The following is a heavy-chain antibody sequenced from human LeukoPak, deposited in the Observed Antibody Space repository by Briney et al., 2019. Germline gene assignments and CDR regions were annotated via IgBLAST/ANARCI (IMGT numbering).Heavy chain of an antibody. CDR2: ISGSGGST. D-gene: IGHD4-11*01. Sequence: GASLRLSCAASGFTFGSYAMSWVRQAPGKGLEWVSAISGSGGSTYYADSVKGRFTISRDNSKNTLYLQMNSLRAEDTAVYYCAKGYSGYFQHWGQGTLVTVSS. CDR1: GFTFGSYA. CDR3: AKGYSGYFQH. J-gene: IGHJ1*01. V-gene: IGHV3-23*01.